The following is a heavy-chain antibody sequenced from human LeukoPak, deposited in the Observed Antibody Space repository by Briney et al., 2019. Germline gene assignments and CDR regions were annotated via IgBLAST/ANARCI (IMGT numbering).Heavy chain of an antibody. CDR2: IRYDGSNK. Sequence: HTGGSLRLSCVATGFIFSNYGMHWVRQAPGKGLEWVAFIRYDGSNKYYADSVKGRFTISRDNSKNTLYLQMNSLRAEDTAVYYCAKRRGVSNQRHYYYYYMDVWGKGTTVTVSS. CDR1: GFIFSNYG. V-gene: IGHV3-30*02. J-gene: IGHJ6*03. CDR3: AKRRGVSNQRHYYYYYMDV. D-gene: IGHD4-11*01.